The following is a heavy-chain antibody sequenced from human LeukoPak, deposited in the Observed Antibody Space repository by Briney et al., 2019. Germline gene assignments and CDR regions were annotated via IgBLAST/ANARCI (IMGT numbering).Heavy chain of an antibody. CDR2: IYTSGST. Sequence: SEILSLTCTVSGGSISSYYWSWIRQPPGKGLEWIGYIYTSGSTNYNPSLKSRVTISVDTSKNQFSLKLSSVTAADTAVYYCARLSRLVPDYDFWSGPKDYYFDYWGQGTLVTVSS. CDR1: GGSISSYY. CDR3: ARLSRLVPDYDFWSGPKDYYFDY. D-gene: IGHD3-3*01. J-gene: IGHJ4*02. V-gene: IGHV4-4*09.